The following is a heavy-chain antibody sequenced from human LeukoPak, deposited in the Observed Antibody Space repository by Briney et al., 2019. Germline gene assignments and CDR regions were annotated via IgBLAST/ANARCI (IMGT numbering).Heavy chain of an antibody. V-gene: IGHV1-18*01. CDR1: GYTFTSYG. CDR2: ISAYNAYT. D-gene: IGHD3-22*01. CDR3: ARDVLHRIHYDSSAYYPGSSY. J-gene: IGHJ4*02. Sequence: ASVKVSCKASGYTFTSYGITWVRQAPGQGLEWMGWISAYNAYTYYAQKLQGRVTMTTDTSTSTVYMELRSLRSDDTAVYYCARDVLHRIHYDSSAYYPGSSYWGQGTLVTVSS.